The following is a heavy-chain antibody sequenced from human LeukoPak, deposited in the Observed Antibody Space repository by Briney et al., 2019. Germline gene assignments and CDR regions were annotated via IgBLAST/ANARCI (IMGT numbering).Heavy chain of an antibody. Sequence: PSETLSLTCTVSGGSISSSSYYWGWIRQPPGKGLEWIGSIYYSGSTYYNPSLKSRVTISVDTSKSQFSLKLTSVTAADTAVYYCARVGRYYYDSSGYYRKGWFDPWGQGTLVTVSS. CDR1: GGSISSSSYY. V-gene: IGHV4-39*07. CDR3: ARVGRYYYDSSGYYRKGWFDP. CDR2: IYYSGST. J-gene: IGHJ5*02. D-gene: IGHD3-22*01.